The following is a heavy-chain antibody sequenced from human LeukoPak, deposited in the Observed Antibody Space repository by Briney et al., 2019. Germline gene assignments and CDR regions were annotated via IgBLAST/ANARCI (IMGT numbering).Heavy chain of an antibody. J-gene: IGHJ5*02. Sequence: SETLSLTCAVYGGSFSGYYWSWIRQPPGKGLEWIGEINHSGSTNYNPSLKSRATISVDTSKNQFSLKLSSVTAADTAVYYCARPFERSRPTGGKRTMIPPRWFDPWGQGTLVTVSS. CDR3: ARPFERSRPTGGKRTMIPPRWFDP. D-gene: IGHD3-22*01. V-gene: IGHV4-34*01. CDR1: GGSFSGYY. CDR2: INHSGST.